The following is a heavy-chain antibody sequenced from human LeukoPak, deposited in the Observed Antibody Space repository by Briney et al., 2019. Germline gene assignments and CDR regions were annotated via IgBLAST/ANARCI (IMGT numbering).Heavy chain of an antibody. V-gene: IGHV1-46*01. CDR1: GYTFTSYY. CDR2: INPSGVST. CDR3: ARGLGIGWFDP. Sequence: ASEKVSCKASGYTFTSYYMHWVRQAHGQGLEWMGIINPSGVSTIYAQTFQGRVTMTRDTSTSTVYMALSSRRSEDTAVYYCARGLGIGWFDPWGEGTLVTVSS. D-gene: IGHD7-27*01. J-gene: IGHJ5*02.